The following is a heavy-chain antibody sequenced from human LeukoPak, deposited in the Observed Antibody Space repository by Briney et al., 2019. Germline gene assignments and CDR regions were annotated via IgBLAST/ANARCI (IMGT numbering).Heavy chain of an antibody. CDR1: GYTFTSYG. V-gene: IGHV1-18*01. D-gene: IGHD5-24*01. J-gene: IGHJ3*02. CDR2: ISAYNGNT. CDR3: ARDARDGYNLDAFDI. Sequence: ASVKVSCKASGYTFTSYGISWVRQAPGQGLEWMGWISAYNGNTNYAQKLQGRITMTTDTSTSTAYMELRSLRSDDTAVYYCARDARDGYNLDAFDIWGQGTMVTVSS.